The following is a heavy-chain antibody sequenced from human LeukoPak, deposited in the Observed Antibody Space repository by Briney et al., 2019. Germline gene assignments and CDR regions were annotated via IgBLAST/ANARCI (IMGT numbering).Heavy chain of an antibody. CDR1: GYTFTSYD. D-gene: IGHD6-13*01. CDR3: ARGTAVGYYYYYYMDV. V-gene: IGHV1-8*03. Sequence: ASVKVSCKASGYTFTSYDINWVRQATGQGLEWMGWMNPNSGNTGYAQKFQGRVTITRNTSISTAYMELSSLRSEDTAVYYCARGTAVGYYYYYYMDVWGKGTTVTVSS. CDR2: MNPNSGNT. J-gene: IGHJ6*03.